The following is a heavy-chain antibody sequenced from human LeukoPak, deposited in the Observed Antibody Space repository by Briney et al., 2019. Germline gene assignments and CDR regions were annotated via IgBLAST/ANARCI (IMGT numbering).Heavy chain of an antibody. CDR1: GNTLIKYW. J-gene: IGHJ6*02. CDR2: IYVSDSDT. CDR3: ARYPGDSSSWYLDYYYYGMDV. V-gene: IGHV5-51*01. D-gene: IGHD6-13*01. Sequence: GESLKISCRTSGNTLIKYWIGWVRQMPGKGLEWMGIIYVSDSDTTYSPSFQGQVTISADKSISTAYLQWSSLKASDTAMYYCARYPGDSSSWYLDYYYYGMDVWGQGTTVTVSS.